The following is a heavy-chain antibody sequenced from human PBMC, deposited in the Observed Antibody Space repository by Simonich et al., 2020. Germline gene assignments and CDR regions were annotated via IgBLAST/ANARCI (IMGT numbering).Heavy chain of an antibody. CDR2: SNPNSGGT. CDR1: GYTFTGYY. V-gene: IGHV1-2*02. D-gene: IGHD7-27*01. J-gene: IGHJ6*03. Sequence: QVQLVQSGAEVKKPGASVKVSCKASGYTFTGYYMHWVRQAPGQGLELIGWSNPNSGGTNHAQKFQGRVTMTRDTSISTAYMELSRLRSDDTAVYYCARGALTGDYYYMDVWGKGTTVTVSS. CDR3: ARGALTGDYYYMDV.